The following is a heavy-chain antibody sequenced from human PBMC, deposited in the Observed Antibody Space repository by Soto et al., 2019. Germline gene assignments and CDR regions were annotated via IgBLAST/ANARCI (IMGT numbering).Heavy chain of an antibody. D-gene: IGHD1-20*01. CDR2: INHSGST. Sequence: QVQLQQWGAGLLKPSETLSLTCAVYGGSFSGYYWTWIRQPPGKGREWIGEINHSGSTNYKPSLTSRVTLSVDTSKNQLSLKMSSVTAADTAVYYCARGRTLITGTSFDYWGQGTLVTVSS. CDR3: ARGRTLITGTSFDY. V-gene: IGHV4-34*01. CDR1: GGSFSGYY. J-gene: IGHJ4*02.